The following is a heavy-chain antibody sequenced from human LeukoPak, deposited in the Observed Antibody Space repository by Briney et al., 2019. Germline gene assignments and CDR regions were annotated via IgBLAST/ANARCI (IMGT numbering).Heavy chain of an antibody. D-gene: IGHD6-19*01. CDR1: GFTFSSYT. CDR2: ISHDGSKK. J-gene: IGHJ4*02. Sequence: GGSLRLSCAASGFTFSSYTMHWVRQAPGKGLEWVAVISHDGSKKYYADSVKGRFTISRDNSKNTLYLQMNSLRAEDTAVYYCARVASSAYLQYFFDYWGQGTLVTVSS. CDR3: ARVASSAYLQYFFDY. V-gene: IGHV3-30-3*01.